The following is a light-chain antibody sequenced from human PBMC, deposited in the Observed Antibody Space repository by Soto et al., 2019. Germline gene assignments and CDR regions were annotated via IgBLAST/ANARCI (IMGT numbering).Light chain of an antibody. CDR2: KAS. V-gene: IGKV1-5*03. CDR1: QSISSW. CDR3: QPYSNWPLT. J-gene: IGKJ4*01. Sequence: DIQMTQSPSTLSASVGYRVTITCRASQSISSWLAWYQQKPGKAPNLLIYKASTLESGVPSRFSGSGSEREFTLTINSLQSEDFAVYYCQPYSNWPLTFGGGTTVDIK.